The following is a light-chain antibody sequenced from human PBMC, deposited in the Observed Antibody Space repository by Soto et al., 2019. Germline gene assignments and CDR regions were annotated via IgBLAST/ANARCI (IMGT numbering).Light chain of an antibody. Sequence: QSALTQPASVSGSPGQSITISCTGTSSDVGGYDYVSWYQQHPGKAPKLIIYDVSHRPSGVSNRFSGAKSGNTASLTISGLQAEDEADYYCSSYTSSGTYVFGTGTKLTVL. CDR2: DVS. CDR1: SSDVGGYDY. V-gene: IGLV2-14*01. CDR3: SSYTSSGTYV. J-gene: IGLJ1*01.